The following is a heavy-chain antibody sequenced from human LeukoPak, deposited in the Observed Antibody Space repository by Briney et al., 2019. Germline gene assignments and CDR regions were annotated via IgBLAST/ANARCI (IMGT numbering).Heavy chain of an antibody. J-gene: IGHJ4*02. D-gene: IGHD2-2*01. Sequence: ASVKVSCKASGYAFTNYAISWVRQAPGQGLEWMGWISVYNGNTNYAQKLQGRVTMTADTSTTTAYMELRSLRSDDTAVYYCARGYCSSATCRHFDYWGQGALVTVSS. CDR1: GYAFTNYA. CDR3: ARGYCSSATCRHFDY. CDR2: ISVYNGNT. V-gene: IGHV1-18*01.